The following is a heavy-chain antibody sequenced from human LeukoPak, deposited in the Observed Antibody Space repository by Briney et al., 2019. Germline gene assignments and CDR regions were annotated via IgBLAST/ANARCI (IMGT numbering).Heavy chain of an antibody. CDR1: GYTFTTYW. J-gene: IGHJ4*02. D-gene: IGHD1-26*01. V-gene: IGHV5-51*01. Sequence: GESLKISCKGSGYTFTTYWIGWVRKMPGKGLEWMGIIYPGDSDSRYSPSFQGQVTISAGKSISTAYLQWSSLKASDTAMYYCARHDSGSYYGGDYWGQGTLVTVSS. CDR3: ARHDSGSYYGGDY. CDR2: IYPGDSDS.